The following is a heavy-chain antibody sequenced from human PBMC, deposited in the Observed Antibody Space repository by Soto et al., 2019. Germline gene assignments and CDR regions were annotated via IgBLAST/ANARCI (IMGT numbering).Heavy chain of an antibody. CDR1: GYSFTSSW. D-gene: IGHD2-8*01. CDR3: ARLSGCSNGVCYRFVF. J-gene: IGHJ4*01. Sequence: HGQSLTISCKGSGYSFTSSWSAWVRQMPGKGLESMGIIYPGDSDTRYSPFFQGQVTITADKSISTAYLQWSSLKASDTAMYYCARLSGCSNGVCYRFVFWDQGTLHTVSS. V-gene: IGHV5-51*01. CDR2: IYPGDSDT.